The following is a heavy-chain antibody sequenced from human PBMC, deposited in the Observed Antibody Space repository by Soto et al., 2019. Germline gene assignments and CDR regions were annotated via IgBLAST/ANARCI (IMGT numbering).Heavy chain of an antibody. Sequence: EVQLVESGGGLVQPGGSLRLSCAASGFTVGRNYMSWVRQAPGKGLEWVSVIYSDGSTYYADSVKGRFTISRDNSKNTLYLQMISLTAEDTAVYFCAREASRGFFAMFAFDIWGQGTMVTVSS. V-gene: IGHV3-66*01. CDR3: AREASRGFFAMFAFDI. CDR1: GFTVGRNY. CDR2: IYSDGST. J-gene: IGHJ3*02. D-gene: IGHD3-10*02.